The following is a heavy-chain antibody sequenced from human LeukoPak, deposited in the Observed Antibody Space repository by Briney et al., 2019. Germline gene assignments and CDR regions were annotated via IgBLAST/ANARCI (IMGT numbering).Heavy chain of an antibody. CDR3: ARAGSARGYYGSGGPFDY. CDR1: GGSFSGYY. V-gene: IGHV4-34*01. CDR2: INHSGST. Sequence: PSETLSLTCAVYGGSFSGYYWSWIRQPPGKGLEWIGEINHSGSTNYNPSLKSRVTISVDTSKNQFSLKLSSVTAADTAVYYCARAGSARGYYGSGGPFDYWGQGTLVTVSS. D-gene: IGHD3-10*01. J-gene: IGHJ4*02.